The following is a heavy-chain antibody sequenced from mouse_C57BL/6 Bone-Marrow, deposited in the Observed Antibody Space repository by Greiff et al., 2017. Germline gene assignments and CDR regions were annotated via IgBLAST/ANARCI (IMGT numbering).Heavy chain of an antibody. CDR1: GYTFTSYS. V-gene: IGHV1-4*01. D-gene: IGHD2-14*01. CDR3: AKWGYFAY. J-gene: IGHJ3*01. Sequence: VQLQQSGAELARPGASVKMSCKASGYTFTSYSMHWVKQRPGQGLEWIGHINPSSGYTKYNQKFKDKATLTADKSSSTAYMQLSSLTSEDSAVYYCAKWGYFAYWGQGTLVTVSA. CDR2: INPSSGYT.